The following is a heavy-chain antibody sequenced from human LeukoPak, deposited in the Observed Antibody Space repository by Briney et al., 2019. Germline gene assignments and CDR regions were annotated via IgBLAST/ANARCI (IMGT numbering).Heavy chain of an antibody. CDR1: GFTFTDYD. V-gene: IGHV3-9*01. CDR3: TKRTQKGIGAAGYGYDV. CDR2: IGWSSVTR. Sequence: PWGSLSFSCAASGFTFTDYDMHWLRQAPGKGLEWFSGIGWSSVTRGYADPVRGRFTISRDNAKNSLYLQMNSLRPEDTALYHCTKRTQKGIGAAGYGYDVWGQGTMVTVSS. D-gene: IGHD6-13*01. J-gene: IGHJ3*01.